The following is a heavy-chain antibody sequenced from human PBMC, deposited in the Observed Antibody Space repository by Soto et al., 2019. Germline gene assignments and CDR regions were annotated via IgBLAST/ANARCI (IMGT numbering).Heavy chain of an antibody. Sequence: PSETLSLTCAVYGGSFSGYYWSWIRQPPGKGLEWIGEINHSGSTNYNPSLKSRVTISVGTSKNQFSLKLSSVTAADTAVYYCARDWGQYCSSTSCYDAFDIWGQGTMVTVS. CDR3: ARDWGQYCSSTSCYDAFDI. CDR1: GGSFSGYY. D-gene: IGHD2-2*01. V-gene: IGHV4-34*01. CDR2: INHSGST. J-gene: IGHJ3*02.